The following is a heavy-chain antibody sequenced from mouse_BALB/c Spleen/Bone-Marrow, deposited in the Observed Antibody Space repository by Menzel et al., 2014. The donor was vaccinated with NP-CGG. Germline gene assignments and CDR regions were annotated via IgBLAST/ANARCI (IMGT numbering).Heavy chain of an antibody. Sequence: GAELVKPGASVKLSCKASGYTFTSYYMYWVKQRPGQGLEWIGGINPSNGGTNFNEKFKSKATLTVDKSSSTAYMQLSSLTSEDSAVYYCTRYGYDPLYAMDYWGQGTSVTVSS. D-gene: IGHD2-3*01. V-gene: IGHV1S81*02. J-gene: IGHJ4*01. CDR1: GYTFTSYY. CDR2: INPSNGGT. CDR3: TRYGYDPLYAMDY.